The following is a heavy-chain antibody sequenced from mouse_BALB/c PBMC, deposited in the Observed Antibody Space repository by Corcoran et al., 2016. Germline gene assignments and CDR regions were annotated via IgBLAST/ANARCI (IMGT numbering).Heavy chain of an antibody. Sequence: QIQLVQSGPELKKPGETVKISCKASGYTFTHSGMNWVKQAPGKGLKGMGWINTYTGEPTYADDFKGRFAFSLETSASTAYLQINNLKNEDTATYFCAIDPAWFAYWGQGTLVTVSA. J-gene: IGHJ3*01. CDR1: GYTFTHSG. V-gene: IGHV9-3-1*01. CDR3: AIDPAWFAY. CDR2: INTYTGEP.